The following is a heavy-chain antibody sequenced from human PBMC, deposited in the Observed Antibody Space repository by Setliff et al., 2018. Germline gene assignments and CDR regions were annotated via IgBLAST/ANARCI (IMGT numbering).Heavy chain of an antibody. Sequence: GASVKVSCKASGDTFSTYTLSWVRQAPGQGLEWMGGIIPLLETVNYAEKFHGRVTITADESTSTAYLELSGLTSEDTAVYYCVRDGLTMIVFDAFDVWGQGTMVTVSS. CDR3: VRDGLTMIVFDAFDV. J-gene: IGHJ3*01. CDR2: IIPLLETV. V-gene: IGHV1-69*13. D-gene: IGHD3-22*01. CDR1: GDTFSTYT.